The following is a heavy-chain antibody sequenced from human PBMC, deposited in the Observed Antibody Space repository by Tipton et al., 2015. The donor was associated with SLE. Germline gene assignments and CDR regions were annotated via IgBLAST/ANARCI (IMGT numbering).Heavy chain of an antibody. J-gene: IGHJ5*02. V-gene: IGHV4-34*01. Sequence: TLSLTCAVYGGSFSGYYWSWIRQPPGKGLEWIGEINHSGSTNYNPSLKSRVTISVDTSKNQFSLKLSSVTAADTAVYYCATGYDFRPGWFHPWGQGPLVTVSS. CDR1: GGSFSGYY. D-gene: IGHD5-12*01. CDR2: INHSGST. CDR3: ATGYDFRPGWFHP.